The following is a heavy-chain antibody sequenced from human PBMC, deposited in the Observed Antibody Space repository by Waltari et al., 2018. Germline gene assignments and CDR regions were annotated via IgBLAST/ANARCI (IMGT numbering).Heavy chain of an antibody. CDR2: IYHSGST. D-gene: IGHD1-26*01. Sequence: QVQLQESGPGLVKPSETLSLTCTVSGYSISSGYYWGWIRQPPGKGMECIGSIYHSGSTYSTPTPKSRVTISVDTSKNQFSLTLSSVTAAYTAVYYCASDWEWELAWGYWGQGTLVTVSS. V-gene: IGHV4-38-2*02. CDR3: ASDWEWELAWGY. J-gene: IGHJ4*02. CDR1: GYSISSGYY.